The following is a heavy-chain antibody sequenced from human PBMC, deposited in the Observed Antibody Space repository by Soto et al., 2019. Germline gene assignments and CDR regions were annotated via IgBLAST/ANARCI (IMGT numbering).Heavy chain of an antibody. J-gene: IGHJ5*02. CDR3: ARDGVEDAAACTGENWFDP. D-gene: IGHD6-13*01. CDR1: GFNFSDYY. Sequence: QVQLVESGGGLVKPGGSLRLSCAASGFNFSDYYMSWIRQAPGKGLEWVSYIRSSGSTIYEADSVKGRFTISRDNSKNSLYLQMNSLRDKDTAVYFCARDGVEDAAACTGENWFDPWGQGTLITGSS. V-gene: IGHV3-11*04. CDR2: IRSSGSTI.